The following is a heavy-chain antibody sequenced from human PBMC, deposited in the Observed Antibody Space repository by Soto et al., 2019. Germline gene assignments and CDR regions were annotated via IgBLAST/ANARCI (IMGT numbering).Heavy chain of an antibody. CDR1: GFTVSSNY. CDR3: ARDGGSSSIWNYYSTAV. Sequence: EVQLVESGGGLVQPGGSLRLSCAASGFTVSSNYMSWVRQAPGKGLEWVSIIYSGGSTYYADSVKGRFTISRDNSKNTLYLQMNSMRAEDTTIYYCARDGGSSSIWNYYSTAVWCRGTTVTVSS. D-gene: IGHD6-6*01. J-gene: IGHJ6*02. CDR2: IYSGGST. V-gene: IGHV3-66*01.